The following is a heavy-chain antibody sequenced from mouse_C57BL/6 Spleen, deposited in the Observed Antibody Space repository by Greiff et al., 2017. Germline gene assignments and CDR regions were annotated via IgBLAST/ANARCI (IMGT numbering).Heavy chain of an antibody. J-gene: IGHJ3*01. D-gene: IGHD1-2*01. V-gene: IGHV1-15*01. CDR2: IDPETGGT. Sequence: QVHVKQSGAELVRPGASVTLSCKASGYTFTDYEMHWVKQTPVHGLEWIGAIDPETGGTAYNQKFKGKAILTADKSSSTAYRELRSLTSEDSAVYYCTRRSLLHWFAYWGQGTLVTVSA. CDR1: GYTFTDYE. CDR3: TRRSLLHWFAY.